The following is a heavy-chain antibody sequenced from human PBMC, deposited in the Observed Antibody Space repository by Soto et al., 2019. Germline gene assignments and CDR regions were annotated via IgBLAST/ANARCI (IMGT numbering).Heavy chain of an antibody. D-gene: IGHD3-3*01. CDR2: IYDSGST. CDR1: GGSISSSY. Sequence: ASETLSLTCTVSGGSISSSYWSWIRQPPGKGLEWIGYIYDSGSTYYNSSLKSRVTMSIDTSKNQFSLKLTSVTAADTAVYFCARGRTYYAPWGRGTLVPVSS. V-gene: IGHV4-59*12. J-gene: IGHJ5*02. CDR3: ARGRTYYAP.